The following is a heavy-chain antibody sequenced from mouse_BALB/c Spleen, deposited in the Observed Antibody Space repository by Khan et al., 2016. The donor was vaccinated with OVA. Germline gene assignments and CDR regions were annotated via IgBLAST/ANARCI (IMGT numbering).Heavy chain of an antibody. Sequence: VQLQESGPGLVAPSQSLSITCTISGFSLTNYGVHWVRQPPGKGLEGRGVLWTDGSTTYNSALKSRLTFTKDNSKSQVFLKMNSLQTDDTAIYFCARQPYYHYNVMDYWGQGTSVTVSS. CDR2: LWTDGST. V-gene: IGHV2-6-1*01. D-gene: IGHD2-4*01. CDR3: ARQPYYHYNVMDY. J-gene: IGHJ4*01. CDR1: GFSLTNYG.